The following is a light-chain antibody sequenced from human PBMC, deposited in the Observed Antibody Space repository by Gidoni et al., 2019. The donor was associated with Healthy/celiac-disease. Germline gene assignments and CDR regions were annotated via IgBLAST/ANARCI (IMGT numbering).Light chain of an antibody. CDR3: QQSYSTLLT. V-gene: IGKV1-39*01. J-gene: IGKJ4*01. CDR2: AAS. CDR1: QTISTY. Sequence: DIQMTQSPSSLSASVGHRVTITCRATQTISTYLNLYQQKPGKAPKLLIYAASSLQRGVPSRFSGSGSGTDFTLTISSLQPEDFATYYCQQSYSTLLTFGGGTKVEIK.